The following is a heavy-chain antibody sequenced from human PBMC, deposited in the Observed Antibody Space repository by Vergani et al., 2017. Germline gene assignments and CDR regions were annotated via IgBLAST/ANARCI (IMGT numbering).Heavy chain of an antibody. Sequence: EVQLVQSGAEVKKPGESLKISCKGSGYSFTSYWIGWVRQMPGKGLEWMGIIYPGDSDTRYSPSFQGQVTISADKSISTAYLQWSSLKASDTAMYYCARSVPFXDFCSGSAYYYMDVWGKGP. J-gene: IGHJ6*03. D-gene: IGHD3-3*01. CDR2: IYPGDSDT. V-gene: IGHV5-51*01. CDR3: ARSVPFXDFCSGSAYYYMDV. CDR1: GYSFTSYW.